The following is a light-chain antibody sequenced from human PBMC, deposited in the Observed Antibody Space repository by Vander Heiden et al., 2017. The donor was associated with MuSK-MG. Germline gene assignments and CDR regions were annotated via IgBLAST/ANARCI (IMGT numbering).Light chain of an antibody. Sequence: DIQMTQSPSSLSASVGDRVTITCRASQSISSYLNWYQQKPGKAPKLLIYAASSLQSGVPSRFSGSGSGTDFTLTIMRLQPEDFATYYCQQRYTTPLTFGGGTKVEIK. CDR1: QSISSY. V-gene: IGKV1-39*01. CDR3: QQRYTTPLT. J-gene: IGKJ4*01. CDR2: AAS.